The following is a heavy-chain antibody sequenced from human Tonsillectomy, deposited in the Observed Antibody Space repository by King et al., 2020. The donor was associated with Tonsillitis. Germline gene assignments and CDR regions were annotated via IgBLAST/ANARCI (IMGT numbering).Heavy chain of an antibody. Sequence: DVQLVESGGGLVQPGGSLRLSCAASGFTFSSYEMNWVRQAPGKGLEWVSYISSSGSSIYYADSMKARFTISRDNAKNSWYLHMNSLRAEDTVDYYCARGRERTTLCSTGCPKGHPYYFDYWGQGTLVTVSS. CDR3: ARGRERTTLCSTGCPKGHPYYFDY. J-gene: IGHJ4*02. CDR1: GFTFSSYE. CDR2: ISSSGSSI. V-gene: IGHV3-48*03. D-gene: IGHD2-2*01.